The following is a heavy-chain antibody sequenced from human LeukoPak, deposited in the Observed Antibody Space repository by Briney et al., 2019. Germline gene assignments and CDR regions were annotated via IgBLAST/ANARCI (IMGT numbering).Heavy chain of an antibody. CDR2: IKQDGSEK. J-gene: IGHJ4*02. V-gene: IGHV3-7*04. CDR3: ARAYYYDSSGYHDC. D-gene: IGHD3-22*01. CDR1: GFTFSSYW. Sequence: HPGGSLRLSCAASGFTFSSYWMSWVRQAPGKGLEWVANIKQDGSEKYYVDSVKGRFTISRDNAKNSLYLQMNSLRAEDTAVYYCARAYYYDSSGYHDCWGQGTLVTVSS.